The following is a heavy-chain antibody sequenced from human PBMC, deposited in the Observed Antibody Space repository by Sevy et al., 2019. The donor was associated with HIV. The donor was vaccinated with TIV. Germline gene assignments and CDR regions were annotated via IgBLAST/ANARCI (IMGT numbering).Heavy chain of an antibody. V-gene: IGHV3-30-3*01. CDR1: GFTFSSYS. Sequence: GGSLRLSCATSGFTFSSYSMHWVRQAPGKGLEWVATISYDGSNKHYADSVKGRFTIPRDNFKNSLSLQMNSLRAEDTAMYYCALERLSSDVAEYFQNWGQGTLVTVSS. D-gene: IGHD1-1*01. CDR3: ALERLSSDVAEYFQN. J-gene: IGHJ1*01. CDR2: ISYDGSNK.